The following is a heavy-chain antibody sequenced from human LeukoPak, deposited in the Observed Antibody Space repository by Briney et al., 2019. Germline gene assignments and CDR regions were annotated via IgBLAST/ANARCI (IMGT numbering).Heavy chain of an antibody. D-gene: IGHD1-1*01. CDR2: IYTSGST. CDR1: GHSIRSGSYY. Sequence: SQTLSLTCTVSGHSIRSGSYYGTWIRQPAGRGLEWIGRIYTSGSTNYNPSLKSRVPISVVTSKNQFSLKLSSVTAADTAVYYCARDRLGTGTTPYNWFDRWGQGTLVTVSS. J-gene: IGHJ5*02. CDR3: ARDRLGTGTTPYNWFDR. V-gene: IGHV4-61*02.